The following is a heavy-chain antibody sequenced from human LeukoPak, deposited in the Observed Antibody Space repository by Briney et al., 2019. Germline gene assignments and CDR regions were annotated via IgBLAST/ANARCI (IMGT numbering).Heavy chain of an antibody. D-gene: IGHD6-13*01. V-gene: IGHV3-11*03. CDR2: ISSSSSYT. Sequence: GGSLRLSCVVSGXPFSDFYMNWIRQAPGKGLECISYISSSSSYTDYAESVKGRFTISRDNAKSALYLQMNDLRVEDTAVYYCAAGTAADYWGQGTLVIVSS. CDR1: GXPFSDFY. CDR3: AAGTAADY. J-gene: IGHJ4*02.